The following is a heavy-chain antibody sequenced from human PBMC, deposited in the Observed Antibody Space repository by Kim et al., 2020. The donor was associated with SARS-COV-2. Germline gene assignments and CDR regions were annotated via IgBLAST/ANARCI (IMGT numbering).Heavy chain of an antibody. Sequence: SETLSLTCTVSGVSINSHYWSWIRQPAGKGLEWVGRIYFSGHTNYNPSLESRVAMSLDASRNQVSLEMTSVTAADTAVYFFARVASIGARPGSLRLEPWG. D-gene: IGHD6-6*01. CDR1: GVSINSHY. CDR3: ARVASIGARPGSLRLEP. J-gene: IGHJ5*02. V-gene: IGHV4-4*07. CDR2: IYFSGHT.